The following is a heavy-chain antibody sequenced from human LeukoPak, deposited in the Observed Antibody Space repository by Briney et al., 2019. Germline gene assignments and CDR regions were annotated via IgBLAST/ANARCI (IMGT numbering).Heavy chain of an antibody. Sequence: PGGSLRLSCAASGFTVSSNYMTWVRQAPGKGLEWVSIIYSSGSIYYADSVKGRFTISRDTSKNTLYLQINSLRVEDTAVYYCIVFGDSNHWGQGTLVTVSS. J-gene: IGHJ5*02. CDR1: GFTVSSNY. CDR3: IVFGDSNH. CDR2: IYSSGSI. V-gene: IGHV3-53*01. D-gene: IGHD4-17*01.